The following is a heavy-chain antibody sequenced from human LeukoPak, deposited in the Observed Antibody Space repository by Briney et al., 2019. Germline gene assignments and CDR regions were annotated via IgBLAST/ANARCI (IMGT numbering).Heavy chain of an antibody. CDR2: INAGVGNT. J-gene: IGHJ4*02. CDR1: GYTFTSYG. Sequence: ASVTVSCKASGYTFTSYGISWVRQAPGQGLEWMGWINAGVGNTKYSEKFQDRVTVTRDTPATTAYMELSSLRAEDTAVYYCAKDPHTSDYPYYFDYWGQGTLVTVSS. V-gene: IGHV1-18*01. D-gene: IGHD3-22*01. CDR3: AKDPHTSDYPYYFDY.